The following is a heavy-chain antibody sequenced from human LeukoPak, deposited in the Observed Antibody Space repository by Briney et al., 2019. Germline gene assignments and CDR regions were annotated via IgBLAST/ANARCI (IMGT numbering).Heavy chain of an antibody. CDR3: ATYTHWVAGDV. D-gene: IGHD3-16*01. Sequence: PGGSLRLSCTASGFTFSDSWMSWVRQAPGKGLDWVANMNQDGSAKGYVDSVKGRFTISRDNARNSLYLQMSSLRPEDTAVYYCATYTHWVAGDVWGQGTTVTVSS. V-gene: IGHV3-7*01. J-gene: IGHJ6*02. CDR1: GFTFSDSW. CDR2: MNQDGSAK.